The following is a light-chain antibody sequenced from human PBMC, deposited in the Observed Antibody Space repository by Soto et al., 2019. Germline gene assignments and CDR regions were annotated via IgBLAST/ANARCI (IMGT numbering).Light chain of an antibody. CDR1: QSITNEH. CDR2: RAS. J-gene: IGKJ2*01. CDR3: QQFGDSLRT. V-gene: IGKV3-20*01. Sequence: EIVLTQSPGSLSLSPGARVTVSCRASQSITNEHLDWYKTTVGQAPRLLISRASRRATDIPDRVSGGGSGTDFTLTISRLEPEDVAVYFGQQFGDSLRTFGQGTKVDMK.